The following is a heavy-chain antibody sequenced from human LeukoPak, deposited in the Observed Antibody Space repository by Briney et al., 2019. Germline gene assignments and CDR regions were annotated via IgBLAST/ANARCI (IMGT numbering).Heavy chain of an antibody. V-gene: IGHV3-30*18. J-gene: IGHJ4*02. CDR1: EFTFSRYG. CDR2: ISYDGSNK. CDR3: AKGQEWLPTETFDY. Sequence: GGSLRLSCAASEFTFSRYGMHWVRQAPGKGLEWVAVISYDGSNKYYADSVKGRFTISRDNSKNTLYLQMNSLRAEDTAVYYCAKGQEWLPTETFDYWGQGTLVTVSS. D-gene: IGHD3-3*01.